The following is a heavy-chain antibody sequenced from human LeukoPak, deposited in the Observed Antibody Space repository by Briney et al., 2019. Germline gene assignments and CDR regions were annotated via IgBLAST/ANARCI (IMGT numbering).Heavy chain of an antibody. V-gene: IGHV1-69*01. Sequence: SVKVSCKASGGTFRNYIFSWVRQAPGQGLEWMGGVMPMFNTSNYAQKFQGRVTITADENTSTVYMELSSLTSEDTAVYYCAKVQNEVVPIAMRGWFDPWGQGTLAAVSS. J-gene: IGHJ5*02. CDR1: GGTFRNYI. D-gene: IGHD2-2*01. CDR2: VMPMFNTS. CDR3: AKVQNEVVPIAMRGWFDP.